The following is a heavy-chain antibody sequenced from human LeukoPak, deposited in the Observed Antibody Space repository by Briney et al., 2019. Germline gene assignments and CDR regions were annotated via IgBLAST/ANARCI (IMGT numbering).Heavy chain of an antibody. D-gene: IGHD3-22*01. CDR2: ISYDGNNK. J-gene: IGHJ4*02. CDR3: ARGPRFAIRMIVVVTKGHFDY. Sequence: SGGSLRLSCAASGFTFSTYAMHWVRQAPGKGLEWVAAISYDGNNKYYADSVKGRFTISRDNSKNTLYLQMNSLRAEDTAVYYCARGPRFAIRMIVVVTKGHFDYWGQGTPVTVSS. V-gene: IGHV3-30*04. CDR1: GFTFSTYA.